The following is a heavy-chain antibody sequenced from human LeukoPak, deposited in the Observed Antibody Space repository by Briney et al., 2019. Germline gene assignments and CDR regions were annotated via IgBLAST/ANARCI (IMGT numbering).Heavy chain of an antibody. CDR1: GFTFSSYA. J-gene: IGHJ6*02. CDR3: ARDSRYYGSGSYLVPLNYYYYYGMDV. V-gene: IGHV3-30-3*01. CDR2: ISFDGSNK. D-gene: IGHD3-10*01. Sequence: TGRSLRLSCAASGFTFSSYAMHWVRQAPGKGLEWVAVISFDGSNKYYADSVKGRFTISRDNSKNTQYLQMNSLRAEDTAVYYCARDSRYYGSGSYLVPLNYYYYYGMDVWGQGTTVTVSS.